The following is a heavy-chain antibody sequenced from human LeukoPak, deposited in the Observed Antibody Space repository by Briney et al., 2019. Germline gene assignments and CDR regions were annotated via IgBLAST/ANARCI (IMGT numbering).Heavy chain of an antibody. CDR3: ARVLGEYCSSTSCYMRLDYYYYYYMDV. V-gene: IGHV1-18*01. CDR1: GYTFTSYG. CDR2: ISAYNGKT. D-gene: IGHD2-2*02. J-gene: IGHJ6*03. Sequence: ASVKVSCKASGYTFTSYGISWVRQAPGQGLEWMGWISAYNGKTNYAQKLQGRVTMTTDTPTSTAYMELRSLRSDDTAVYYCARVLGEYCSSTSCYMRLDYYYYYYMDVWGKGTTVTVSS.